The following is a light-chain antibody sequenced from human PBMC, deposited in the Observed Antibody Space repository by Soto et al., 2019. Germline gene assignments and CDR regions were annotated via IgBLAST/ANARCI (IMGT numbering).Light chain of an antibody. CDR3: QQYGSSPTT. J-gene: IGKJ1*01. CDR2: KAS. CDR1: QTISSW. Sequence: DIQMPHSPSPLSGSVGDRVTIPCRASQTISSWLAWYQQKPGKAPKLLIYKASTLKSGVPSRFSGSGSGTDFTLTISRLEPEDFAVYHCQQYGSSPTTFGQGTKVDIK. V-gene: IGKV1-5*03.